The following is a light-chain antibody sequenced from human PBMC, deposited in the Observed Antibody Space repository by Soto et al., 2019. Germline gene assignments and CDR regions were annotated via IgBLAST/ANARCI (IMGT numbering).Light chain of an antibody. CDR2: DAS. Sequence: DIQMTQSPSTLSASVGDRVTITCRASQSIDSWLAWYQQKPGKAPELLIYDASSLESGVPSRFSGSGSGTEFALTISSLQPDDFATYYCQQYNSYPYTFGQGTKLEIK. CDR1: QSIDSW. V-gene: IGKV1-5*01. J-gene: IGKJ2*01. CDR3: QQYNSYPYT.